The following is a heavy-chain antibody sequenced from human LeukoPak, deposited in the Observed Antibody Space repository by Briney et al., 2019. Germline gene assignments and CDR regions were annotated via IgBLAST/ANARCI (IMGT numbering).Heavy chain of an antibody. CDR2: IYHSGST. CDR3: ARGALGSGSYYNGMDV. V-gene: IGHV4-4*02. Sequence: SETLSLTCAVSGGSISSSNWWSWVRQPPGKELEWIGEIYHSGSTNYNPSLKSRVTISVDKSKNQFSLKLSSVTAADTAVYYCARGALGSGSYYNGMDVWGKGTAVTVSS. D-gene: IGHD3-10*01. CDR1: GGSISSSNW. J-gene: IGHJ6*04.